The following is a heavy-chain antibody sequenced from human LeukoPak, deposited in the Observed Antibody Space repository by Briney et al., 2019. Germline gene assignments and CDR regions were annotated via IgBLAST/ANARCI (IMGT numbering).Heavy chain of an antibody. V-gene: IGHV4-59*01. CDR3: ARDIPADL. Sequence: SETLSLTCTVSGVSISGFYWSWIRQPPGKGLEWIGYIHYSGNTNYNPSLKSRVNISLDTSENQFSLRLSSVTAADTAVYFCARDIPADLWGQGTRLTVSS. CDR1: GVSISGFY. CDR2: IHYSGNT. J-gene: IGHJ5*02.